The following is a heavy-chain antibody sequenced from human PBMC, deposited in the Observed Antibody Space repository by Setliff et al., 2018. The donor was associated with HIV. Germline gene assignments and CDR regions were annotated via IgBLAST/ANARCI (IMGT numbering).Heavy chain of an antibody. CDR3: ARAPPGIQNDAFDV. V-gene: IGHV1-69*05. J-gene: IGHJ3*01. CDR2: IIPAFGTA. Sequence: SVKVSCKASGDTLSIHPISWVRQAPGRGLDWMGGIIPAFGTANYAQKFQGRVTITTDESTTTVFMELTAADTAVYYCARAPPGIQNDAFDVWGQGTMVTVSS. CDR1: GDTLSIHP.